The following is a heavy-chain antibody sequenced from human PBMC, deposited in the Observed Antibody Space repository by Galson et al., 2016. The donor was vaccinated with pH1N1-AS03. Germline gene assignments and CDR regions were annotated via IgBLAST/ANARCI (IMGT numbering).Heavy chain of an antibody. CDR3: ARARYTSGWYGMDV. CDR2: ITSDGSSI. J-gene: IGHJ6*02. Sequence: SLRLSCAASGFIFSNHGMHWVRQVPGKGLVWVSRITSDGSSISYADAVKGRFTTSRDNAKNTLYLHMNSLRAEDTAVYHCARARYTSGWYGMDVWGQGTTVTVSS. D-gene: IGHD6-19*01. CDR1: GFIFSNHG. V-gene: IGHV3-74*01.